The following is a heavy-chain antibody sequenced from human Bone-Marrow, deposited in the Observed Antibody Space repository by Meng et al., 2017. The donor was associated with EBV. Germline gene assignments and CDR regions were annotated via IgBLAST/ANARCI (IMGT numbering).Heavy chain of an antibody. CDR1: GESITTYTSY. CDR3: ARRAASWFDP. J-gene: IGHJ5*02. CDR2: VYHSGTT. V-gene: IGHV4-39*01. D-gene: IGHD5-18*01. Sequence: QLQLQESDPGLVKPSETLSLTCTVSGESITTYTSYWGWFRQPPGKGLEWIGTVYHSGTTYYNPSLQSRVTISVDTSKNQFSLKMNSVTAADTAVYYCARRAASWFDPWGQGALVTVSS.